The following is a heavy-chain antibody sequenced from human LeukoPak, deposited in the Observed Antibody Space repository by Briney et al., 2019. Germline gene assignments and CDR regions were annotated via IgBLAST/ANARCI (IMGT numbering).Heavy chain of an antibody. Sequence: LSGGSLRLSCAASGFTFSSYDMHWVRQATGKGLEWVSAIGTAGDTYYPGSVKGRFTISRENAKNSLYLQMNSLRAGDTAVYYCARPNLWFGEFSAFDIWGQGTMVTVSS. CDR1: GFTFSSYD. V-gene: IGHV3-13*01. CDR3: ARPNLWFGEFSAFDI. J-gene: IGHJ3*02. CDR2: IGTAGDT. D-gene: IGHD3-10*01.